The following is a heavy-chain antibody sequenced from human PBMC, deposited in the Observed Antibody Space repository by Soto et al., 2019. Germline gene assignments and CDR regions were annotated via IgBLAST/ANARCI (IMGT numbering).Heavy chain of an antibody. CDR3: AKHRKDSSSFDS. J-gene: IGHJ4*02. V-gene: IGHV4-39*01. D-gene: IGHD6-6*01. CDR1: SGSISSSSSY. CDR2: IYYLGST. Sequence: SETLSLTCTVSSGSISSSSSYWGWIRQPPGKGLEWVGYIYYLGSTYYNPSLGGRVSISVDTSKNQFSLKLSSVTAADTAVYYCAKHRKDSSSFDSWGQGTLVTVSS.